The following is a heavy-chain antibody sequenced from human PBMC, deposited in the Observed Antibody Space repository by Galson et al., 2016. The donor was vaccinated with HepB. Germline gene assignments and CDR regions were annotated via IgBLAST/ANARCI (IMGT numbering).Heavy chain of an antibody. Sequence: SLRLSCAASGFIFSSNDMYWVRQAPGKGLEFVSGISNEDGSTYYVDSVRGRFTISRDHSNNMLYLQMSSLRTEDTAVYYCVAPSCSPTTCYAFDYWGQGTLVTVSS. D-gene: IGHD2-2*01. CDR1: GFIFSSND. CDR3: VAPSCSPTTCYAFDY. V-gene: IGHV3-64D*06. CDR2: ISNEDGST. J-gene: IGHJ4*02.